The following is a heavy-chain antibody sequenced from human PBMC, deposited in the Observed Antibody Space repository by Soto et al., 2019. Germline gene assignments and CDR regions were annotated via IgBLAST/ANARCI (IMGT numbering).Heavy chain of an antibody. D-gene: IGHD3-10*01. V-gene: IGHV3-23*01. Sequence: EVQLLESGGGLVQPGGSLRLSCAASGFTFSSYAMSWVRQAPGKGLEWVSVISGSGDTTNYADSVKDRFTISRDNSKNSLYLQMNSLSVEDTAIYDCAKRSSWADYYYMDVWGKGTTVTVSS. J-gene: IGHJ6*03. CDR3: AKRSSWADYYYMDV. CDR2: ISGSGDTT. CDR1: GFTFSSYA.